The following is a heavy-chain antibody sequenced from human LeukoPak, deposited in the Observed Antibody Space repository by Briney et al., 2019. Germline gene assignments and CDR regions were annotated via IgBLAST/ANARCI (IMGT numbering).Heavy chain of an antibody. D-gene: IGHD1-14*01. V-gene: IGHV3-30*18. CDR3: AEDLHPLNHVPGDY. J-gene: IGHJ4*02. CDR2: ISYDGSNK. CDR1: GFTFSSYG. Sequence: PGRSLRLSCAASGFTFSSYGMHWVRQAPGKGLEWVAVISYDGSNKYYADSVKGRLTISRDNSKNTLYLQMNSLRAEDTAVYYCAEDLHPLNHVPGDYWGQGTLVTVSS.